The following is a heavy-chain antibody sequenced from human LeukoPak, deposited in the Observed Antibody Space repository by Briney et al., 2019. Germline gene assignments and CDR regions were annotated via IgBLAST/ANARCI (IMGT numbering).Heavy chain of an antibody. V-gene: IGHV4-59*01. Sequence: PSETLSLTCTVSGGSISSYYWSWIRQPPGKGLEWIGYIYYSGSTNYNPSLKSRVTISVDTSKNQFSLKLSSVTAADTAVYYCARGDYGDHSYYYYGMDVWGQGTTVTVSS. D-gene: IGHD4-17*01. J-gene: IGHJ6*02. CDR1: GGSISSYY. CDR3: ARGDYGDHSYYYYGMDV. CDR2: IYYSGST.